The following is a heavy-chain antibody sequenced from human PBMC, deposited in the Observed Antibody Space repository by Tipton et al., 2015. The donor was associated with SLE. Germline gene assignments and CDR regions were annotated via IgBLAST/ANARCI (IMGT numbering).Heavy chain of an antibody. CDR1: GYTFTSYG. D-gene: IGHD2-2*01. Sequence: QVQLVQSGPEVKKPGASVKVSCKASGYTFTSYGFSWVRQAPGQGLEWMGWISGYNGDTHYAQKLQGRVTMTTDTSTSTAYMELRSLRSDDTAVYYCARAIVVVPGHYYMDVWGKGTTVTISS. J-gene: IGHJ6*03. V-gene: IGHV1-18*01. CDR2: ISGYNGDT. CDR3: ARAIVVVPGHYYMDV.